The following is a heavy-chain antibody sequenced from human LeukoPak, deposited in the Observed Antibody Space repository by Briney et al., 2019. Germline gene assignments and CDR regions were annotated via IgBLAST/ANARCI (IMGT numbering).Heavy chain of an antibody. Sequence: GGSLRLSCAASGFTFSNYGMHWVRQAPGKGLEWVAVILNDGINKNYADSVKGRFTISRDNAEHSLYLQMNSLRDEDTAVYYCARDLISGDYTFDYWGQGTLVTVSS. CDR1: GFTFSNYG. J-gene: IGHJ4*02. CDR2: ILNDGINK. D-gene: IGHD4-11*01. CDR3: ARDLISGDYTFDY. V-gene: IGHV3-33*08.